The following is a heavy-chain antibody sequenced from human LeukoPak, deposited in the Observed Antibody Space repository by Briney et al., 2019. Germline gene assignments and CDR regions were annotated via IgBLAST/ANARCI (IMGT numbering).Heavy chain of an antibody. V-gene: IGHV3-74*01. Sequence: GGSLRLSCATSGLTFRTTWMHWVRQAPGKGLMWVSRMNGEGTTIDYADSVKGRFTVARDYAKNTLLLQMNNLRTEDTALYFCATARNFRFEYWGQGSLVIVSA. J-gene: IGHJ4*02. CDR3: ATARNFRFEY. CDR2: MNGEGTTI. CDR1: GLTFRTTW. D-gene: IGHD1-7*01.